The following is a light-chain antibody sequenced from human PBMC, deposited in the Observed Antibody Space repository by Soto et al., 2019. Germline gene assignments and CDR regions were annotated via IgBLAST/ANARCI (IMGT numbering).Light chain of an antibody. CDR2: GAS. Sequence: EIVLTQSPDTLSVSPVERATLSCRASQSISRTLAWYQQKSGQPPRLLIYGASTRATGIPDRFSGSGSGTDFTLIINRLEPEDVAIYYCQQYGGSPRITFGQGTRLEIK. CDR1: QSISRT. V-gene: IGKV3-20*01. J-gene: IGKJ5*01. CDR3: QQYGGSPRIT.